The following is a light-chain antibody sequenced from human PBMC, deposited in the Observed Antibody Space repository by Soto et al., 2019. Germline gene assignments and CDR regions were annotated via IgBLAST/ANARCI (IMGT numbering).Light chain of an antibody. CDR1: SSDVGGYNY. J-gene: IGLJ1*01. CDR2: AVT. Sequence: QSALTQPASVSGSPGQSITISCTGTSSDVGGYNYVSWYQHHPGKAPNLIIYAVTNRPSGVSNPFSGSKSGNTASLTISGLQPEDEADYYCSSYTTSNTRQIVFGTGTKLTVL. CDR3: SSYTTSNTRQIV. V-gene: IGLV2-14*03.